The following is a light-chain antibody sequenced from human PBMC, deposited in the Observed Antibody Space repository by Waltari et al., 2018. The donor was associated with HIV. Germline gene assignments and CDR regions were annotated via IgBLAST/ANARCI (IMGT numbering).Light chain of an antibody. CDR1: QSLIYTDGNTY. V-gene: IGKV2-30*01. CDR2: KIS. Sequence: EAVLTQSPVSLSVALGRPASISCRSSQSLIYTDGNTYLNWFHQRPGQSPRRLIYKISYRESGVPDRFSASGSVTEFTLHISRVEAEDVGIFYCMQSSHWPGTFGQGTKVEIQ. CDR3: MQSSHWPGT. J-gene: IGKJ1*01.